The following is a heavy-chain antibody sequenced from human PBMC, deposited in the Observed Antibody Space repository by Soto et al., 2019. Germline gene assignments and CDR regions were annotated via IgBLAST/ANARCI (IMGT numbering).Heavy chain of an antibody. CDR1: GGCTSSGGYS. CDR2: ISHSGST. CDR3: ARGGLLPDY. V-gene: IGHV4-30-2*01. D-gene: IGHD6-19*01. Sequence: QLQRQESGSGLVRPSQTLSLTCAVSGGCTSSGGYSWSWLRQPPGKGLEWIGYISHSGSTYYNPSLKSRVTISVDTSKNQFSLRLSSVTAADTAVYYCARGGLLPDYWGQGTLVTVSS. J-gene: IGHJ4*02.